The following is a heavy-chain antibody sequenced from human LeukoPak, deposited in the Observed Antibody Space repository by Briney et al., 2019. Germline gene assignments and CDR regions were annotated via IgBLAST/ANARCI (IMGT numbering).Heavy chain of an antibody. CDR2: FDPEDGET. D-gene: IGHD1-26*01. Sequence: ASVKVSCKVSGYTLTELSMHWVRQAPGKGLEWMGGFDPEDGETIYAQKFQGRVTMTEDTSTDTAYMELSSLRSEDTAVYYCASSEWELLLCHYWGQGTLVTVSS. CDR3: ASSEWELLLCHY. V-gene: IGHV1-24*01. J-gene: IGHJ4*02. CDR1: GYTLTELS.